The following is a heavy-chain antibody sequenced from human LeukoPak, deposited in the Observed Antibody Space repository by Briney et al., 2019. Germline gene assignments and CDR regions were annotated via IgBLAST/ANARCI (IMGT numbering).Heavy chain of an antibody. D-gene: IGHD1-26*01. CDR3: AKDREGYFDY. CDR1: GFTFSSYA. V-gene: IGHV3-23*01. J-gene: IGHJ4*02. CDR2: ISGSGGST. Sequence: PGGSLGLSCAASGFTFSSYAMSWVRQAPGRGLEWVSAISGSGGSTYYADSVKGRFTISRDNSKNTLYLQMNSLRAEDTAVYYCAKDREGYFDYWGQGTLVTVSS.